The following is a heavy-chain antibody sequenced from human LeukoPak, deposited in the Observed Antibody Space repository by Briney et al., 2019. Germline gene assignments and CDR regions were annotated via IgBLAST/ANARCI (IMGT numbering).Heavy chain of an antibody. J-gene: IGHJ2*01. V-gene: IGHV4-59*01. CDR2: IYYSGST. CDR3: ARDRYCSSTSCHRGVRYFDL. D-gene: IGHD2-2*01. CDR1: GVSISSYY. Sequence: SETLSLTCTVSGVSISSYYWSWIRQPPGKGLEWIGYIYYSGSTNYNPSLKSRVTISVDTSKNQFSLKLSSVTAADTAVYYCARDRYCSSTSCHRGVRYFDLWGRGTLVTVSS.